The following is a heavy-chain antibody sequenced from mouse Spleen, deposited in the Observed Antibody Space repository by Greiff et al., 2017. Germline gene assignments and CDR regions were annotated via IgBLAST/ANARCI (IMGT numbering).Heavy chain of an antibody. CDR1: GYTFTSYW. V-gene: IGHV1-69*01. D-gene: IGHD2-4*01. CDR3: ARGWVITTGWFAY. J-gene: IGHJ3*01. Sequence: QVQLKQPGAELVMPGASVKLSCKASGYTFTSYWMHWVKQRPGQGLEWIGEIDPSDSYTNYNQKFKGKATLTVDKSSSTAYMQLSSLTSEDSAVYYCARGWVITTGWFAYWGQGTLVTVSA. CDR2: IDPSDSYT.